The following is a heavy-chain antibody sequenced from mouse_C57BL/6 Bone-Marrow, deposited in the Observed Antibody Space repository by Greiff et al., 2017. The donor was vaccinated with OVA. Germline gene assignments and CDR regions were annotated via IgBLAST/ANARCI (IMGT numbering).Heavy chain of an antibody. D-gene: IGHD1-1*01. CDR1: GFTFSDYG. CDR3: ARRNFITTVPFDY. V-gene: IGHV5-17*01. Sequence: DVQLQESGGGLVKPGGSLKLSCAASGFTFSDYGMHWVRQAPEKGLEWVAYISSGSSTIYYADTVKGRFTISRDNAKNTLFLQMTSLRSEDTAMYYCARRNFITTVPFDYWGQGTTLTVSS. CDR2: ISSGSSTI. J-gene: IGHJ2*01.